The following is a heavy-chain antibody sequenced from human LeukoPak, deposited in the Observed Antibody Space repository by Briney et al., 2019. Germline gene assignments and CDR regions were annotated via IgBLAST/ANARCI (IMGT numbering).Heavy chain of an antibody. CDR2: IIPIFGTA. J-gene: IGHJ6*02. D-gene: IGHD3-22*01. CDR1: GGTFSSYA. CDR3: ARRYYYDSSGYFGTYYYYGMDV. Sequence: SVKVSCKASGGTFSSYAISWVRQAPGQGLEWMGGIIPIFGTANYAQKFQGRVTITADESTSTAYMELSSLRSEDTAVYYCARRYYYDSSGYFGTYYYYGMDVWGQGTTVTVSS. V-gene: IGHV1-69*01.